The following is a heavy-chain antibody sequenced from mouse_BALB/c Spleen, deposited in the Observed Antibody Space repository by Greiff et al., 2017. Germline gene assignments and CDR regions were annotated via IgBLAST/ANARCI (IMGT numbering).Heavy chain of an antibody. CDR1: GYSITSGYY. CDR2: ISYDGSN. V-gene: IGHV3-6*02. J-gene: IGHJ1*01. D-gene: IGHD1-1*01. CDR3: ARGATVGPYWYFDV. Sequence: EVKLQESGPGLVKPSQSLSLTCSVTGYSITSGYYWNWIRQFPGNKLEWMGYISYDGSNNYNPSLKNRISITRDTSKNQFFLKLNSVTTEDTATYYCARGATVGPYWYFDVWGAGTTVTVSS.